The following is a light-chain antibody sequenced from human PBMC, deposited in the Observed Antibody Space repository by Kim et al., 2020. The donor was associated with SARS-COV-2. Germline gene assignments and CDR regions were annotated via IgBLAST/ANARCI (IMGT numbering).Light chain of an antibody. CDR2: QDN. CDR1: KLGDKY. Sequence: SYELTQPPSVSVSPGQTASITCSGDKLGDKYACWYQQKPGQSPVLVIYQDNKRPSGIPERFSGSNSGNTATLTISGTQAMDEADYYCQAWDSSTAYVFGTRTKVTV. CDR3: QAWDSSTAYV. V-gene: IGLV3-1*01. J-gene: IGLJ1*01.